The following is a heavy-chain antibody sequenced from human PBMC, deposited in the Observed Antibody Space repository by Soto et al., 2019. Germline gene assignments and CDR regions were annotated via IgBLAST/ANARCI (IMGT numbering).Heavy chain of an antibody. CDR2: IYYSGST. CDR3: ASESITMVGGVISPLDY. J-gene: IGHJ4*02. CDR1: GGSISSSSYY. Sequence: QLQLQESGPGLVKPSETLSLTCTVSGGSISSSSYYWGWIRQPPGKGLEWIGSIYYSGSTYYNPSLKSRVTISVDTSKNQLSLKLSSVTAADTAVYYCASESITMVGGVISPLDYWGQGTLVTVSS. V-gene: IGHV4-39*01. D-gene: IGHD3-10*01.